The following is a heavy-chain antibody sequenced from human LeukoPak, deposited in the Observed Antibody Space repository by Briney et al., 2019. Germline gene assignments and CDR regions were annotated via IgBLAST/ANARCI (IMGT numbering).Heavy chain of an antibody. CDR1: GYTFTSYD. Sequence: ASVKVSCKASGYTFTSYDINWVRQATGQGLEWMGWMNPNSGNTGYAQRFQGRVTMTRNTSISTAYMELSSLRSEDTAVYYCARGLMGVAAAGAIEYYFDYRGQGTLVTVSS. D-gene: IGHD6-13*01. CDR3: ARGLMGVAAAGAIEYYFDY. V-gene: IGHV1-8*01. CDR2: MNPNSGNT. J-gene: IGHJ4*02.